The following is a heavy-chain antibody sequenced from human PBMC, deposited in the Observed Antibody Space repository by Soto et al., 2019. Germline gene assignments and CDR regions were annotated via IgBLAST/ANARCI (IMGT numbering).Heavy chain of an antibody. CDR2: INPNSGGT. V-gene: IGHV1-2*04. CDR3: ARDMGMVLDAFDI. J-gene: IGHJ3*02. D-gene: IGHD2-8*02. CDR1: GYTFTGYY. Sequence: ASVKVSCKASGYTFTGYYMHWVRQAPGQGLEWMGWINPNSGGTNYAQKFQGWVTMTRDTSISTAYMELSRMRSDDTAVYYCARDMGMVLDAFDIWGQGTMVTVSS.